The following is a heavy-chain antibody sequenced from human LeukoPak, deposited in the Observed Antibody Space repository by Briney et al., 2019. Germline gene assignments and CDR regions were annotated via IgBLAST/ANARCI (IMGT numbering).Heavy chain of an antibody. V-gene: IGHV1-2*02. Sequence: ASVKVSCKASGYTFTGYYMHWVRQAPGQGLEWMGWINPNSGGTNYAQKFQGRVTMTRDTSISTAYMELSRLRSDDTAVYYCAREDHDYGDYEYYYYMDVWGKGTTVTVSS. J-gene: IGHJ6*03. CDR3: AREDHDYGDYEYYYYMDV. CDR1: GYTFTGYY. CDR2: INPNSGGT. D-gene: IGHD4-17*01.